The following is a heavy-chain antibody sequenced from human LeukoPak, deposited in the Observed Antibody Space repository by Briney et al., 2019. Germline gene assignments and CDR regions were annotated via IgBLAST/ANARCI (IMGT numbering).Heavy chain of an antibody. D-gene: IGHD3-10*01. V-gene: IGHV1-69*05. J-gene: IGHJ4*02. CDR3: ARDVIGLNYYGSGSYSLDGYFDY. CDR2: IIPIFGTA. CDR1: GGTFSSYA. Sequence: HRASVKVSCKASGGTFSSYAISWVRQAPGQGLEWMGGIIPIFGTANYAQKFQGRVTITTDESTSTAYMELSSLRSEDTAVYYCARDVIGLNYYGSGSYSLDGYFDYWGQGTLVTVSS.